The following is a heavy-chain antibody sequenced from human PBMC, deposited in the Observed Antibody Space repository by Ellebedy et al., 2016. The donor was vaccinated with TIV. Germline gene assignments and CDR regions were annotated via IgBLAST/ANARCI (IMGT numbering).Heavy chain of an antibody. Sequence: PGGSLRLSCAASGFTFANYAMSWVRQAPGKGLAWVSVITSSGESTFYADSVKGRFTISRDNSKNTLYLQLNSLRAEDTAIYYCAKQGSTVTSAFDSWGLGTLVTVSS. CDR2: ITSSGEST. D-gene: IGHD4-17*01. J-gene: IGHJ4*02. CDR1: GFTFANYA. V-gene: IGHV3-23*01. CDR3: AKQGSTVTSAFDS.